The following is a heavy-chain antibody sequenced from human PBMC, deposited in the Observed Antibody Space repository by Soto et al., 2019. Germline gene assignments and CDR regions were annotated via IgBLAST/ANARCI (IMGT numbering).Heavy chain of an antibody. CDR3: AKDAVPYNGKWDWFDS. D-gene: IGHD1-20*01. Sequence: DVQLSESGGGLVQPGGSLTLSCAASRFTFRDFAMSWVRKAPGKGLARVSSIGGTGSDTYYADSVKGRFTISRDNSKNTLYLKIDSLRDEDTAVYYCAKDAVPYNGKWDWFDSWGQGTLVIVSS. V-gene: IGHV3-23*01. J-gene: IGHJ5*01. CDR2: IGGTGSDT. CDR1: RFTFRDFA.